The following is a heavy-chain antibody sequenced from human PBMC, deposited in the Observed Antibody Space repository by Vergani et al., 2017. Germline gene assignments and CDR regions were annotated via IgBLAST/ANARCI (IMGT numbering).Heavy chain of an antibody. CDR2: IRHDGTNQ. CDR1: AFTFSSYG. Sequence: VQLVESGGGLVQPGGSLRLSCAASAFTFSSYGMHWARQVPGKGLEWVAFIRHDGTNQYYADSVKGRFTISRDNSRNTLDLQMNSLKPEDTAVYYCAKSRGTCSSTSCFYHYAMDVWGQGTTVTVSS. D-gene: IGHD2-2*01. V-gene: IGHV3-30*02. J-gene: IGHJ6*02. CDR3: AKSRGTCSSTSCFYHYAMDV.